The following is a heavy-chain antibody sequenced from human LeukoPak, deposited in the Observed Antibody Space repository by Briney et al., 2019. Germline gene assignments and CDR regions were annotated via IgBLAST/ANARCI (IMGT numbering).Heavy chain of an antibody. D-gene: IGHD2-15*01. CDR3: AENGPWSLKY. V-gene: IGHV4-4*02. CDR1: GGFISNINW. J-gene: IGHJ4*02. Sequence: SGTLSLTCAVSGGFISNINWWSWVRQPPGRGLEWIGEVHQSGVTNYNPSLKSRVTVSLDKSNNQFSLKLNSVTAADTAVYFCAENGPWSLKYWGQGTLVTVSS. CDR2: VHQSGVT.